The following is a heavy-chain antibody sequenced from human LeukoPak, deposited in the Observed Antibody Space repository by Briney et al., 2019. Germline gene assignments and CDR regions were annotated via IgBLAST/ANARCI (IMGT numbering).Heavy chain of an antibody. CDR3: ARAKPHYYDSSGYYDY. CDR1: GYTFTSYY. CDR2: INPSGGST. Sequence: GASVKVSCKASGYTFTSYYMHWVRQAPGQGLEWMGIINPSGGSTSYAQKFQGRVTMTRDTSTSTVYMELSSLRSEDTAAYYCARAKPHYYDSSGYYDYWGQGTLVTVSS. V-gene: IGHV1-46*01. D-gene: IGHD3-22*01. J-gene: IGHJ4*02.